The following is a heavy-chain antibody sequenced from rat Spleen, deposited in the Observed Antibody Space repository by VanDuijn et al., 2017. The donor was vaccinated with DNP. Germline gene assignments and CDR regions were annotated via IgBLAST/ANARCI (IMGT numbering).Heavy chain of an antibody. CDR2: IIYDGSST. V-gene: IGHV5-31*01. J-gene: IGHJ3*01. Sequence: EVQLVESGGGPVQPGRSLKLSCVASGFIFSNHWMTWIRQAPGKGLEWVASIIYDGSSTYYRDSVKGRFTISRDNTKSTLYLQMDSLRSEDTATYYCARSWGDDGYPPFAYWGQGTLVTVSS. CDR1: GFIFSNHW. D-gene: IGHD1-12*03. CDR3: ARSWGDDGYPPFAY.